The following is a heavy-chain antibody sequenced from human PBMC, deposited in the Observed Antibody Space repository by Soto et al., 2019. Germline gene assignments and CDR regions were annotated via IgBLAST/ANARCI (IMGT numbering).Heavy chain of an antibody. V-gene: IGHV6-1*01. J-gene: IGHJ4*02. CDR1: GDSVSSTSSI. CDR2: TYYRSKWNT. D-gene: IGHD1-1*01. Sequence: QLQLQESGPGLVKPSQTLSLTCDISGDSVSSTSSIWNWIRQSPSRGLEGLGRTYYRSKWNTDYAVSVRGRITINPDTPKNQFFLQLSSVTPDDTAVYFCARDLHGTYYYDSWGQGTLVTVSS. CDR3: ARDLHGTYYYDS.